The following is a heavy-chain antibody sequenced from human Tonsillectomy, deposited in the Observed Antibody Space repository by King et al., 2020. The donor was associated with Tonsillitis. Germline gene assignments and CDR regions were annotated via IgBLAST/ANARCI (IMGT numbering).Heavy chain of an antibody. CDR1: GFTFSSYA. D-gene: IGHD6-19*01. CDR2: ISGSGGST. Sequence: VQLVESGGGLVQPGGSLRLSCAASGFTFSSYAMSWVRQAPGKGLEWVSVISGSGGSTYYADSVKGRLTISRDNSKNTLYLQMSSLRAEATAVYYCAKDAHSSGWYYFDYWGQGTLVTVSS. CDR3: AKDAHSSGWYYFDY. J-gene: IGHJ4*02. V-gene: IGHV3-23*04.